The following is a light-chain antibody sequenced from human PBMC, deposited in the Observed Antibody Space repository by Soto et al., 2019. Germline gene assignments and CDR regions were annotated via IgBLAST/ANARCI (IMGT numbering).Light chain of an antibody. CDR3: CSFAGTNNYV. Sequence: QSVLAKPPSASWSLGQSVTISCTGTSSDVGGYDHVSLYQHHPGKAPKLMIFEVYKRPSGVPDRFSGSKTGNTASLTVSGLQAEDEAEYYCCSFAGTNNYVFGPGTKVTVL. V-gene: IGLV2-8*01. CDR2: EVY. CDR1: SSDVGGYDH. J-gene: IGLJ1*01.